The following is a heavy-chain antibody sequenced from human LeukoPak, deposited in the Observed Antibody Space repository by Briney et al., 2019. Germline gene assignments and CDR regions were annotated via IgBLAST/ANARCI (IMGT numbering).Heavy chain of an antibody. CDR3: ARHRGGGGGYAGKGYFDY. V-gene: IGHV5-51*01. Sequence: GESLKISCKISGYKLTNNWIGWVRQMPGKGLEWMGIIYPGDSDTRYSPSFQGQVTISADKSISTAYLQWSSLKASDTAMYYCARHRGGGGGYAGKGYFDYWGQGTLVTVSS. CDR1: GYKLTNNW. CDR2: IYPGDSDT. J-gene: IGHJ4*02. D-gene: IGHD5-12*01.